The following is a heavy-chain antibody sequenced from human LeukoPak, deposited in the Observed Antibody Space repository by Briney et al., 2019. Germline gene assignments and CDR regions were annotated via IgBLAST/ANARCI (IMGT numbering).Heavy chain of an antibody. Sequence: GGSLRLSCAASGFTFNSYSMNWVRQAPGKGLEWVSSISGSNSYIYYADSMKGRFTISRDNAKNSLYLQMNSLRAEETAVYYCARDRDYYDSSGFDYWGQGTLVTVSS. CDR3: ARDRDYYDSSGFDY. V-gene: IGHV3-21*01. D-gene: IGHD3-22*01. CDR2: ISGSNSYI. CDR1: GFTFNSYS. J-gene: IGHJ4*02.